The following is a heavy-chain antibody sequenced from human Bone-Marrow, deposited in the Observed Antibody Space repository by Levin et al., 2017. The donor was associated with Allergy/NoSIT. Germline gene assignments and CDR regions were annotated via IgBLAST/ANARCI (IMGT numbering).Heavy chain of an antibody. J-gene: IGHJ6*03. V-gene: IGHV4-4*02. CDR2: ISHSGST. D-gene: IGHD3-9*01. CDR1: GDSVRSSSW. CDR3: ARGYKARYPYYYYYYLDV. Sequence: SQTLSLTCGVSGDSVRSSSWWSWVRQPPGKGLEWIGEISHSGSTNSNPSLQSRVTISVDKSKNQFSLNLTSVTAADPAVYYCARGYKARYPYYYYYYLDVWGKGTTVTVSS.